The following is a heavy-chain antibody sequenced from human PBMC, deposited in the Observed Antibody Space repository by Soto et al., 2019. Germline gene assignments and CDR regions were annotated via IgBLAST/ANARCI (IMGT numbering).Heavy chain of an antibody. J-gene: IGHJ3*02. CDR3: ARGGHYYDSSGYYYSNAFDI. CDR1: GFTFSSYA. V-gene: IGHV3-30-3*01. CDR2: ISYDGSNK. Sequence: GGSLRLSCAASGFTFSSYAMHWVRQAPGKGLEWVAVISYDGSNKYYADSVKGRFTISRDNSKNTLYLQMNSLRAEDTAVYYCARGGHYYDSSGYYYSNAFDIWGQGTMVTVSS. D-gene: IGHD3-22*01.